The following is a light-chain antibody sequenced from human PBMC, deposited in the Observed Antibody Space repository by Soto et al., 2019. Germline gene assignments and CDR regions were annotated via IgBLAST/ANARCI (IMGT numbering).Light chain of an antibody. CDR2: GTS. Sequence: EIVLTQSPGTLSLSPGERATLSCRASQSISNNYLAWYQQKPGQAPRLLIYGTSSRATGIPDRFSGSGSGTDFTLTISRLEPEDFGVYYCQQFGSSIPHTFGQGTKLEIK. CDR3: QQFGSSIPHT. V-gene: IGKV3-20*01. CDR1: QSISNNY. J-gene: IGKJ2*01.